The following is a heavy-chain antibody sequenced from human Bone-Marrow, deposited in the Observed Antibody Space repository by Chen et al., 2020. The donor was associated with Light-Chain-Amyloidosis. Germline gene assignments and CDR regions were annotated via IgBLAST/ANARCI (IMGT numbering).Heavy chain of an antibody. CDR2: INHSGSA. V-gene: IGHV4-34*01. CDR3: ARYEPHFSDSIISGYTA. J-gene: IGHJ5*02. CDR1: NGAFGDDY. Sequence: QVELQQWGPGLLKPPETLSLTCGIHNGAFGDDYWTWIRQPPGKGLQWIAEINHSGSANYNSSLKSRTTISVDKSKNQFSLRMISVTAADTAVYYCARYEPHFSDSIISGYTAWGQGTSVTVSS. D-gene: IGHD5-12*01.